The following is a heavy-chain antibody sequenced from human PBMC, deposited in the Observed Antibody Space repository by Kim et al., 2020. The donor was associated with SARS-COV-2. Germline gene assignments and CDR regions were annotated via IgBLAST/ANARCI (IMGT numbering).Heavy chain of an antibody. V-gene: IGHV4-34*01. CDR1: GGSFSGYY. CDR2: INHSGST. Sequence: SETLSLTCAVYGGSFSGYYWSWIRQPPGKGLEWIGEINHSGSTNYNPSLKSRVTISVDTSKNQFSLKLSSVTAADTAVYYCARGRGSGYTPHVKSNWYFDLWGRGTLVTVSS. D-gene: IGHD5-18*01. CDR3: ARGRGSGYTPHVKSNWYFDL. J-gene: IGHJ2*01.